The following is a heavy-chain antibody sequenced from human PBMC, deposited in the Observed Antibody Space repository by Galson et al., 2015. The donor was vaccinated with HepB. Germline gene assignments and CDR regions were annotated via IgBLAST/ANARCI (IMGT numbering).Heavy chain of an antibody. D-gene: IGHD3-22*01. CDR2: ISSTSRTI. CDR3: ARGASSGYYYFDF. Sequence: SLRLSCAASGFTFSSFSMNWVRQTPGKGLEWVSFISSTSRTIYYADSVKGRFTISRDNAKNLLYLQMNSLRAEDTAIYYCARGASSGYYYFDFWGQGTPVTVSS. CDR1: GFTFSSFS. J-gene: IGHJ4*02. V-gene: IGHV3-48*01.